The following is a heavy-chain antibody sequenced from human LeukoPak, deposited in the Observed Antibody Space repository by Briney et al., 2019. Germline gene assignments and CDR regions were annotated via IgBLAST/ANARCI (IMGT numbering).Heavy chain of an antibody. Sequence: GESLKISCKGSGYRFTSDWIGWVRQMPGKGLEWMGINYPGDSDTRYSPPFQGQVTISADKSVNTAYLQWSSLKASDTAMYYCARLSGRVVCSAGSCYIDSWGQGTLVTVSS. CDR1: GYRFTSDW. V-gene: IGHV5-51*01. CDR3: ARLSGRVVCSAGSCYIDS. J-gene: IGHJ4*02. CDR2: NYPGDSDT. D-gene: IGHD2-15*01.